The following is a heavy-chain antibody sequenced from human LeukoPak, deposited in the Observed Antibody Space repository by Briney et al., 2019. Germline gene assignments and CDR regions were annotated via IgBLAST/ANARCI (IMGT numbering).Heavy chain of an antibody. D-gene: IGHD5-18*01. CDR3: ARGSDVSSYGS. Sequence: NPSETLSLTCTVSGGSISSSSYYWSWIRQPPGKGLEWIGYIYYSGSTNYNPSLKSRVTISVDTSKNQFSLKLSSVTAADTAGYYCARGSDVSSYGSWGQGTLVTVSS. J-gene: IGHJ5*02. CDR2: IYYSGST. V-gene: IGHV4-61*01. CDR1: GGSISSSSYY.